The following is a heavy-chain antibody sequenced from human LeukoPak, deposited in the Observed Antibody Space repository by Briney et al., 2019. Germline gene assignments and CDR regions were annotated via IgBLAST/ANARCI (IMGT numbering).Heavy chain of an antibody. D-gene: IGHD3-22*01. CDR1: GGSISSSSYY. Sequence: SETLSLTCTVSGGSISSSSYYWGWIRQPPGTGLEWIGSIYYSRSTYYNPSLKSRATISVDTSKNQFSLKLSSVTAAGTAVYYCARDHSVIERVFFDYWGQGTLVTVSS. CDR3: ARDHSVIERVFFDY. CDR2: IYYSRST. V-gene: IGHV4-39*07. J-gene: IGHJ4*02.